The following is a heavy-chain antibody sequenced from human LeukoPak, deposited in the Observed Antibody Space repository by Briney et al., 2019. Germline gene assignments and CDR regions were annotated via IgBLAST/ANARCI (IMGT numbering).Heavy chain of an antibody. J-gene: IGHJ4*02. CDR2: IDPSDSYT. Sequence: GESLRISCKGSGYSFTSYWISWVRQMPGKGLEWMGRIDPSDSYTNYSPSFQGHVTISADKSISTAYLQWSSLKASDTAMYYCARHGRLGYCSSTSCYEVYWGQGTLVTVSS. V-gene: IGHV5-10-1*01. CDR1: GYSFTSYW. CDR3: ARHGRLGYCSSTSCYEVY. D-gene: IGHD2-2*01.